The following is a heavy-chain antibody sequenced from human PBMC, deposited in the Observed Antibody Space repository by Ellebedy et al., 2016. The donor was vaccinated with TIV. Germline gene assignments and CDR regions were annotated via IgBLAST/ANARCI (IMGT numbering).Heavy chain of an antibody. D-gene: IGHD5/OR15-5a*01. J-gene: IGHJ4*02. Sequence: GGSLRLSXAASGFTFSSYGMHWVRQTPGKGLQWVAVIWSDGNNKYYADSVKGRFTISRDNSKNTLYLQMDSLRAEDTAVYYCATRAVSTTPKKYYLDYWGQGTLVTVSS. CDR2: IWSDGNNK. CDR1: GFTFSSYG. V-gene: IGHV3-33*01. CDR3: ATRAVSTTPKKYYLDY.